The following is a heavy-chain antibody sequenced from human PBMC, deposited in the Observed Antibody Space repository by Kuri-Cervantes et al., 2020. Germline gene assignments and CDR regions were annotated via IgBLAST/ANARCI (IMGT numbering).Heavy chain of an antibody. D-gene: IGHD4-17*01. Sequence: GSLRLSCTVSGGSISTSGFYWGWVRQPPGKGLEWIGSISYGGNTYYNPSLKSRISISLDKSKNQFSLKLSSVTAADTAVYYCARLPTVTTSFDYWGQGTLVTVSS. CDR1: GGSISTSGFY. CDR3: ARLPTVTTSFDY. J-gene: IGHJ4*02. CDR2: ISYGGNT. V-gene: IGHV4-39*01.